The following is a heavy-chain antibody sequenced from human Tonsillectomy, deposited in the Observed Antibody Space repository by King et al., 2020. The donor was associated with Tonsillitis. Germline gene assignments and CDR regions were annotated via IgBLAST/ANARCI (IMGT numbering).Heavy chain of an antibody. CDR2: IYHSGST. D-gene: IGHD3-22*01. J-gene: IGHJ5*02. CDR1: GYSISSGYY. V-gene: IGHV4-38-2*02. CDR3: ARDKQYYYDSSGYLTPDNWFDP. Sequence: VQLQESGPGLVKPSEPLSLTCAVSGYSISSGYYWGWIRQPPGKGLEWIGSIYHSGSTYYNPSLKSRVTISVDTSKNQFSLKLRSVTAADTAVYYCARDKQYYYDSSGYLTPDNWFDPWGQGTLVTVSS.